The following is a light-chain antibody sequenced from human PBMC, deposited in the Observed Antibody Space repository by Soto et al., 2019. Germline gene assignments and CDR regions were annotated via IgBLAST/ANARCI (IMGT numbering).Light chain of an antibody. CDR2: AAS. Sequence: DIQMTQSPSSLSASVGDRVTITCRASQSISSYLNWYQQKPGKAPKLLIYAASGLQSGVPSRFSGSGSGTDFTLTISSRQPEDFATYFCQHSYSTPFTFGQAPKLEIK. V-gene: IGKV1-39*01. CDR1: QSISSY. CDR3: QHSYSTPFT. J-gene: IGKJ2*01.